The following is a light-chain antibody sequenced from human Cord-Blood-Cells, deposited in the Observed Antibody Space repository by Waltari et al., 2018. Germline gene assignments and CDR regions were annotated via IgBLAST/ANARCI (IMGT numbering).Light chain of an antibody. CDR2: GNS. Sequence: QSVLTQPPSVSGAPGQRVTISCTGSSSNIGAGYDVHWYQQLPGTAPKLLIYGNSKRPSGVPDRCSGSKSGTSASLAITGLQAEDEADYYGQSYDSSLSGSVFGGGTKLTVL. CDR3: QSYDSSLSGSV. J-gene: IGLJ3*02. V-gene: IGLV1-40*01. CDR1: SSNIGAGYD.